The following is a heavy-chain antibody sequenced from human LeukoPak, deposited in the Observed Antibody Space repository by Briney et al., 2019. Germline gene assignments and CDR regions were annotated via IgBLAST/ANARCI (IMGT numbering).Heavy chain of an antibody. D-gene: IGHD4-17*01. J-gene: IGHJ5*02. Sequence: SETLSLTCTVSGGSISSGSYYWSWIRQPAGKGREWIGRIYTSGSTNYNPSLKSRVTISVDTSKNQFSLKLNSVTAADTAVYFCARDYPDFGDYRVWFDPWGQGTLVTVSS. CDR1: GGSISSGSYY. CDR2: IYTSGST. V-gene: IGHV4-61*02. CDR3: ARDYPDFGDYRVWFDP.